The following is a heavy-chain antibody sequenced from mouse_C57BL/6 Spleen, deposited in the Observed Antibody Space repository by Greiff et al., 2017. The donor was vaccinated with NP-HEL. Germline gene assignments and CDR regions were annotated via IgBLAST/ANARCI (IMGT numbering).Heavy chain of an antibody. D-gene: IGHD2-1*01. CDR1: GYTFTSYG. CDR3: ASAHYGNPYYAMDY. Sequence: EVQGVESGAELVRPGSSVKMSCKTSGYTFTSYGINWVKQRPGQGLEWIGYIYIGNGYTEYNEKFKGKATLTSDTSSSTAYMQLSSLTSEDSAIYFCASAHYGNPYYAMDYWGQGTSVTVSS. V-gene: IGHV1-58*01. CDR2: IYIGNGYT. J-gene: IGHJ4*01.